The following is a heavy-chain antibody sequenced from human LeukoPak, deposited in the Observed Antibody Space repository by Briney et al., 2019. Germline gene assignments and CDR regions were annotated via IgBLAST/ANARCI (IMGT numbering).Heavy chain of an antibody. J-gene: IGHJ4*02. CDR1: GFTFSGSA. V-gene: IGHV3-73*01. D-gene: IGHD6-19*01. CDR3: TRLEAVAGRTGGY. CDR2: IRSKANSYAT. Sequence: GGSLRLSCAASGFTFSGSAMHWVRQASGKGLEWVGRIRSKANSYATAYAASVKGRFTISRDDSKNTAYLQMNSLKTEDTAVYYCTRLEAVAGRTGGYWGQGTLVTVSS.